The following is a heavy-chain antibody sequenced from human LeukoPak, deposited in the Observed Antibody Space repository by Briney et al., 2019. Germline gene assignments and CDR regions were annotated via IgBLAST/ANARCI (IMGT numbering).Heavy chain of an antibody. J-gene: IGHJ4*02. CDR2: IISSSSDI. CDR1: GFTFSSNS. D-gene: IGHD5-12*01. V-gene: IGHV3-21*01. CDR3: ARASGSFDY. Sequence: GGSLRFSCAASGFTFSSNSMDWVRQAPGKGWKWVSSIISSSSDIYYADSVKGRLNISRDNAKNSLYLQMNSLRGEDPAVYYCARASGSFDYWGQGTLLTVSS.